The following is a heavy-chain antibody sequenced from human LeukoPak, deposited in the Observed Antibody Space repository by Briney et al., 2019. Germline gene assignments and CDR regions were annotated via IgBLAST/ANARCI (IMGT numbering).Heavy chain of an antibody. J-gene: IGHJ6*03. D-gene: IGHD2-2*01. CDR2: ISFDGSSK. CDR1: GFTFSAYG. V-gene: IGHV3-30*18. Sequence: GRSLRLSCAASGFTFSAYGMHWVRQAPGKGLEWVAVISFDGSSKDYAESVRGRFTVSRDNSKNTLYLQMNSLRVEDTAVYYCAKAADQYYYYYFYYMDVWGNGTTVTVSS. CDR3: AKAADQYYYYYFYYMDV.